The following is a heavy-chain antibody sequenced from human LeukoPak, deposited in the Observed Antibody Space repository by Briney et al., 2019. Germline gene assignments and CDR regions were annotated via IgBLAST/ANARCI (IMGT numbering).Heavy chain of an antibody. D-gene: IGHD3-3*01. CDR1: GFTFSSCS. CDR2: ISSSSSYI. Sequence: PGGSLRLSCAASGFTFSSCSMNWVRQAPGKGLEWVSSISSSSSYIYYADSVKGRFTISRDNAKNSLYLQMNSLRAEDTAVYYCAREITIFGVVISGVDYWGQGTLVTVSS. V-gene: IGHV3-21*01. CDR3: AREITIFGVVISGVDY. J-gene: IGHJ4*02.